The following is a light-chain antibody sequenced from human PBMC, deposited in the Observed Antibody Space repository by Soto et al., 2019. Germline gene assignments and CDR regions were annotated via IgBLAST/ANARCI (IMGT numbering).Light chain of an antibody. CDR2: DVS. V-gene: IGLV2-11*01. Sequence: QSALTQPRSVSGSPGQSVTISCTGTSSDVGGYNYVSWYQQHPGKAPKLMIYDVSKRPSGVPDRFSGSKSGNTASLTISGLQAEDEADYYCCSYAGSYRPRVFGTGTKVTVL. J-gene: IGLJ1*01. CDR1: SSDVGGYNY. CDR3: CSYAGSYRPRV.